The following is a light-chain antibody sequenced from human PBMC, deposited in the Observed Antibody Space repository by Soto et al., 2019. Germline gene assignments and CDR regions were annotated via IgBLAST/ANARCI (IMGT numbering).Light chain of an antibody. J-gene: IGKJ1*01. Sequence: EIVLTQSPGTLSLSPGERATLSCRASQSVSSSYLAWYQQKPGQAPRLLIYGASSRATGIPDRFSGGGSGTDFTLIISRLEPEDFAVYYCQQYGSSPSTFGQGTKVDIK. CDR1: QSVSSSY. CDR3: QQYGSSPST. V-gene: IGKV3-20*01. CDR2: GAS.